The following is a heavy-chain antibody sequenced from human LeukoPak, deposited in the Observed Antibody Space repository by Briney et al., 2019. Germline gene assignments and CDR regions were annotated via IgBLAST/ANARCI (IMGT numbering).Heavy chain of an antibody. CDR2: IYYSGRT. CDR3: ARWGSGYYFFDY. V-gene: IGHV4-59*01. Sequence: SETLSLTCTGSGGSISSYYWSWVRQPPGKGLEWIGYIYYSGRTNYNPSLKIRVTISVATSKNQFSLKLSSVTAADTAVYYCARWGSGYYFFDYWGQGTLVTVSS. D-gene: IGHD3-22*01. CDR1: GGSISSYY. J-gene: IGHJ4*02.